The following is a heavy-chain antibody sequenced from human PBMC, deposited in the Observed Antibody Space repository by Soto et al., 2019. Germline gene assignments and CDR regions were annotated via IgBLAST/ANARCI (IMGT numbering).Heavy chain of an antibody. CDR3: AKQTGSGSYFNVGSGGHFDF. CDR1: GYTFTSYY. D-gene: IGHD3-10*01. CDR2: INPSGGST. V-gene: IGHV1-46*01. J-gene: IGHJ4*02. Sequence: ASVKVSCKASGYTFTSYYMHWVRQAPGQGLEWMGIINPSGGSTSYAQKFQGRVTMTRDTSKNTLYLQMTSLRVEDTAVYYCAKQTGSGSYFNVGSGGHFDFWGQGTLVTVSS.